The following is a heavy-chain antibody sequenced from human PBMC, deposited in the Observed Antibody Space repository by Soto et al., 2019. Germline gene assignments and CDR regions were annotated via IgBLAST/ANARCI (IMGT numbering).Heavy chain of an antibody. CDR3: ASCITMIVVVTQGYAFDI. CDR1: GFTFSSYA. D-gene: IGHD3-22*01. CDR2: ISYDGSNK. V-gene: IGHV3-30-3*01. Sequence: GGSLRLSCAASGFTFSSYAMHWVRQAPGKGLEWVAVISYDGSNKYYADSVKGRSTISRDNSKNTLYLQMNSLRAEDTAVYYCASCITMIVVVTQGYAFDIWGQGTMVTVSS. J-gene: IGHJ3*02.